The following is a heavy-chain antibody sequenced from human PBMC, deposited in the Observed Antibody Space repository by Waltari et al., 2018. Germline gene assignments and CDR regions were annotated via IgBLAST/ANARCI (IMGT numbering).Heavy chain of an antibody. V-gene: IGHV3-9*01. Sequence: EVQLVESGGGLVQPGRSLRLSCAASGFTFDDYAMHWVRQAPGKGLEWVSGISWNSGSIGYADSVKGRFTISRDNAKNSLYLQMNSLRAEDTALYYCAKVRWTTVTRGAFDIWGQGTMVTVSS. CDR2: ISWNSGSI. CDR3: AKVRWTTVTRGAFDI. J-gene: IGHJ3*02. D-gene: IGHD4-17*01. CDR1: GFTFDDYA.